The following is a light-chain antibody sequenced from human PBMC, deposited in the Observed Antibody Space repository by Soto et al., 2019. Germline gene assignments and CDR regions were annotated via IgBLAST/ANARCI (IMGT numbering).Light chain of an antibody. V-gene: IGLV2-14*01. CDR1: GRDIGAYDY. Sequence: QSVLTQPASVSGSPGQSITISCTGSGRDIGAYDYVSWYQQHPGKAPKLIVYEDSKRPSGVSHRFSGSKSGNTASLTISGLQAEDEADYYCCSYAGFSTVIFGGGTKVTVL. J-gene: IGLJ2*01. CDR3: CSYAGFSTVI. CDR2: EDS.